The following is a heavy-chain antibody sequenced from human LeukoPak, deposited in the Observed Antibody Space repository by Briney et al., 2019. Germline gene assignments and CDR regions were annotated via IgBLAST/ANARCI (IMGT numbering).Heavy chain of an antibody. J-gene: IGHJ6*03. CDR1: GGSISSSRNY. V-gene: IGHV4-39*07. Sequence: PSETLSLTCTVSGGSISSSRNYWGWIRQPPGKGLEWIGSISYSGNSYYNPSLKSRVTISVDTPKNQFSLKLSSVTAADTAVYYCARETSQKGAHYMDVWGKGTTVTISS. D-gene: IGHD3-16*01. CDR2: ISYSGNS. CDR3: ARETSQKGAHYMDV.